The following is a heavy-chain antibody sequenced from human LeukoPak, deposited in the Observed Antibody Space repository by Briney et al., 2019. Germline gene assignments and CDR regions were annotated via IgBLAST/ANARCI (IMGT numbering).Heavy chain of an antibody. D-gene: IGHD2-2*01. J-gene: IGHJ3*02. Sequence: SETLSLTCTVSGGSISSYYWSWIRQPAGEGLEWIGRMYNSESTNYNPSLKSRVTMSVDTSKNQFSLKLSSVTAADTAVYYCARDGGVVVPTAPAVFDIWGQGTMVTVS. CDR1: GGSISSYY. CDR2: MYNSEST. V-gene: IGHV4-4*07. CDR3: ARDGGVVVPTAPAVFDI.